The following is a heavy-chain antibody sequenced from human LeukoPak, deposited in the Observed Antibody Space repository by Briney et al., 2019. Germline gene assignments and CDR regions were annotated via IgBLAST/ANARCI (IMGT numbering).Heavy chain of an antibody. Sequence: PGGSLRLSCAASGFTFSTYSMNWVRQAPGKGLEWVSYTTSTSSNTYYADSVKGRFTISRDNAQNSLYLQMNSLRAEDTAVYYCATSPTGRDGDTYAFWGQGTLVTVSS. J-gene: IGHJ4*02. CDR2: TTSTSSNT. D-gene: IGHD5-24*01. V-gene: IGHV3-48*04. CDR3: ATSPTGRDGDTYAF. CDR1: GFTFSTYS.